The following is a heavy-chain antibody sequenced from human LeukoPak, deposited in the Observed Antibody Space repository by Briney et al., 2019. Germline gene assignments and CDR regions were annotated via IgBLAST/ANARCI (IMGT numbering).Heavy chain of an antibody. CDR3: AKGDGYNYYYYYGMDV. V-gene: IGHV3-30*18. Sequence: PGGSLRLSCAASGFTFSSNGMHWVRQAPGKGLEWVAVISYDGSNKYYADSVKGRFTISRDNSKNTLYLQMNSLRAEDTAVYYCAKGDGYNYYYYYGMDVWGQGTTVTVSS. CDR2: ISYDGSNK. D-gene: IGHD5-24*01. J-gene: IGHJ6*02. CDR1: GFTFSSNG.